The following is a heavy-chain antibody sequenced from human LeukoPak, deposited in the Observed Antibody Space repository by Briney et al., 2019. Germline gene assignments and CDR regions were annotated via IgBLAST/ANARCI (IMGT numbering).Heavy chain of an antibody. V-gene: IGHV3-53*01. Sequence: GGSLRLSCVASGFTVSSNYMSWVRQAPGKGLEWVSIIYSAGSTYYADSVRGRFTISRDSSKNTVCLQMNSLRAEDTAVYYCASGGMGARKYYSDPFHYWGQGTLATVSS. CDR2: IYSAGST. J-gene: IGHJ4*02. CDR1: GFTVSSNY. D-gene: IGHD3-10*01. CDR3: ASGGMGARKYYSDPFHY.